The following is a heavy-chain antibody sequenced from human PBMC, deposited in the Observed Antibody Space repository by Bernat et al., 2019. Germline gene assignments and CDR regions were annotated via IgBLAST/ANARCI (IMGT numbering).Heavy chain of an antibody. V-gene: IGHV3-30*18. J-gene: IGHJ5*02. CDR1: GFTFSSYG. CDR2: ISYDGSNK. D-gene: IGHD5-12*01. CDR3: AKERRWATKKYYWFDP. Sequence: QVQLVESGGGVVQPGRSLRLSCAASGFTFSSYGMHWVRQAPGKGLEWVAVISYDGSNKYYADSVKGRFTISRDNSKNTLYLQMNSLRAEDTAVYYCAKERRWATKKYYWFDPWGQGTLVTVSS.